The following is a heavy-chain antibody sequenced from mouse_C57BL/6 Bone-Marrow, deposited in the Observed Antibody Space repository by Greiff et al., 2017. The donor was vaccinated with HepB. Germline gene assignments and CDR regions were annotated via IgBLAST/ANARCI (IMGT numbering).Heavy chain of an antibody. V-gene: IGHV1-15*01. CDR1: GYTFTDYE. J-gene: IGHJ3*01. CDR2: IDPETGGT. D-gene: IGHD1-1*01. Sequence: QVQLKESGAELVRPGASVTLSCKASGYTFTDYEMHWVKQTPVHGLEWIGAIDPETGGTAYNQKFKGKAILTADKSASTAYMELRSLTSEDSAFYYCTRDGSSYGFAYWGQGTLVTVSA. CDR3: TRDGSSYGFAY.